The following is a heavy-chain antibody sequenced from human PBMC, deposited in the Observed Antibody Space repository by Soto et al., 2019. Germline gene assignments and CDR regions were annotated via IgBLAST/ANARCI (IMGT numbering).Heavy chain of an antibody. D-gene: IGHD2-2*01. J-gene: IGHJ6*03. V-gene: IGHV1-18*01. CDR3: ARVKLPPQEKFLRNQLLNPYYYYYYMDV. Sequence: GASVKVSCKASGYTFTGYGISWVRQAPGQGLEWMGWISAYNGNTNYAQKLQGRVTMTTDTSTSTAYMELRSLRSDDTAVYYCARVKLPPQEKFLRNQLLNPYYYYYYMDVWGKGTTVTVSS. CDR2: ISAYNGNT. CDR1: GYTFTGYG.